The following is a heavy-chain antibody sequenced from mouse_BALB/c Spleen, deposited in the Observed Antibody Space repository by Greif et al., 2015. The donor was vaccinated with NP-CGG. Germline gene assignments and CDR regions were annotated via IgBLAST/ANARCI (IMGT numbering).Heavy chain of an antibody. D-gene: IGHD1-1*01. CDR3: ARSDTTVHWYFDV. CDR2: IYPGDGST. J-gene: IGHJ1*01. CDR1: GYTFTSYD. Sequence: VQLVESGPELVKPGALVKISCKASGYTFTSYDINWVKQRPGQGLEWIGWIYPGDGSTKYNEKFKGKATLTADKSSSTAYMQLSSLTSENSAVYFCARSDTTVHWYFDVWGAGTTVTVSS. V-gene: IGHV1S56*01.